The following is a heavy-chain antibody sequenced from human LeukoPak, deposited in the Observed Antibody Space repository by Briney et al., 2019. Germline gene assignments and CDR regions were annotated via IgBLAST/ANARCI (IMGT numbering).Heavy chain of an antibody. CDR3: ARVGDFWSGYSELDY. CDR1: GGSISSSSYY. D-gene: IGHD3-3*01. Sequence: SETLSLTCTVSGGSISSSSYYWGWIRQPPGKGLEWIGSIYYSGSTYYNPSLKSRVTISVDTSKNQFSLKLSSVTAADTAVYYCARVGDFWSGYSELDYWGQGTLVTVSS. J-gene: IGHJ4*02. V-gene: IGHV4-39*07. CDR2: IYYSGST.